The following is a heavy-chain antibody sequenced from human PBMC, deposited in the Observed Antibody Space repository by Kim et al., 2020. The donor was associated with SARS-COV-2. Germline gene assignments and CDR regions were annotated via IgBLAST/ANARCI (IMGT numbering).Heavy chain of an antibody. J-gene: IGHJ3*02. D-gene: IGHD6-13*01. Sequence: VKGRFTISRDDSKNTLYLQMNSLKTEDTAVYYCTTANSSSWYYVGDAFDIWGQGTMVTVSS. V-gene: IGHV3-15*01. CDR3: TTANSSSWYYVGDAFDI.